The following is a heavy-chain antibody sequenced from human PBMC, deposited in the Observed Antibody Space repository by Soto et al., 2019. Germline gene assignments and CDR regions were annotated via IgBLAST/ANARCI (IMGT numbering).Heavy chain of an antibody. J-gene: IGHJ6*02. CDR2: ISYDGSNK. D-gene: IGHD4-17*01. V-gene: IGHV3-30*18. Sequence: QVQLVESGGGVVQPGRSLRLSCAASGFTFSSYGMHWVRQAPGKGLEWVAVISYDGSNKYYADSVKGRFTISRDNSKNTLYLQMNSLRAEETAVYYCAKILQLGDYAYYYYGMDVWGQGTTVTVSS. CDR3: AKILQLGDYAYYYYGMDV. CDR1: GFTFSSYG.